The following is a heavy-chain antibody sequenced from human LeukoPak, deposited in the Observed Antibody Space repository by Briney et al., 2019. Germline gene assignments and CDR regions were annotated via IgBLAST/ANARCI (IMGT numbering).Heavy chain of an antibody. CDR1: GFTFDDYA. CDR2: ISWNSGSI. J-gene: IGHJ6*03. Sequence: GGSLRLSCAASGFTFDDYAMHWVRQAPGKGLEWVSGISWNSGSIGYADSVKGRFTISRDNAKNSLYLQMNSLRAEDTAVYYCARAIPRYYYMDVWGKGTTVTVSS. CDR3: ARAIPRYYYMDV. V-gene: IGHV3-9*01.